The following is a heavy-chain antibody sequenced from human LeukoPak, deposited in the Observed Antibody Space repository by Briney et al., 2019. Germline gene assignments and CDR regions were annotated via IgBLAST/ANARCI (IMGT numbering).Heavy chain of an antibody. CDR3: ARDSNGPAY. J-gene: IGHJ4*02. CDR2: IYSGGGT. CDR1: GFTVNSNY. D-gene: IGHD2-8*01. V-gene: IGHV3-53*01. Sequence: PGGSLRLSCAASGFTVNSNYMSWVRQAPGKRLEWVSVIYSGGGTFYADSAKGRFTISRDNSKSTLYLQMNSLRVEDTAVYYCARDSNGPAYWGQGTLVTVSS.